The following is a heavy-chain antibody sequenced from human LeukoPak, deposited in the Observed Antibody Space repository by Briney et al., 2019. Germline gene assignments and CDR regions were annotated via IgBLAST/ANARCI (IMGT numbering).Heavy chain of an antibody. CDR1: ILTSFSNS. CDR3: SRDSALAAFNY. V-gene: IGHV3-21*04. D-gene: IGHD6-19*01. CDR2: ISCRGDNI. Sequence: GGSLRLSCAISILTSFSNSMNWVRQAPGKGLEWVSTISCRGDNIYYADSIKGRFTTSRDNAKSSLYLQMTRLRADDTAMYYCSRDSALAAFNYWGQGTLVTVSS. J-gene: IGHJ4*02.